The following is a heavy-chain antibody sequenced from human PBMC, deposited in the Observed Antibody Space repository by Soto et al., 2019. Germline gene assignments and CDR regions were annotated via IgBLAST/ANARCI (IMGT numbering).Heavy chain of an antibody. CDR1: GYTFTSYG. D-gene: IGHD2-21*01. J-gene: IGHJ4*02. Sequence: QVQLVQSGAEVKKPGASVKVSCKASGYTFTSYGISWVRQAPGQGLEWMGWISAHNGNTKYAQKLQGRVTMTTDTSTSTAQMELRSLTSYGTAVYYCARVLSNVLCDYWGQGRLVTVSP. V-gene: IGHV1-18*01. CDR3: ARVLSNVLCDY. CDR2: ISAHNGNT.